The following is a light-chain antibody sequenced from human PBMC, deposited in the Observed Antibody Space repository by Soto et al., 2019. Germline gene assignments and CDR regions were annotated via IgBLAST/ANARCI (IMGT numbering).Light chain of an antibody. V-gene: IGLV2-8*01. CDR1: SSDVGGYNY. J-gene: IGLJ1*01. CDR2: DVS. Sequence: QSALTQPPSASGSPGQSVTISCTGTSSDVGGYNYVSWYQHHPGKAPKLVIYDVSKRPSGVPDRFSGSKSGNTPSLTVSGLQAEDEADYYCSSYAGSTCFVFGTGTKLTVL. CDR3: SSYAGSTCFV.